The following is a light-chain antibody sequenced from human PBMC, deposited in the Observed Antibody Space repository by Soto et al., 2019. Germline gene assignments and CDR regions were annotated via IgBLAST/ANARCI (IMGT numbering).Light chain of an antibody. CDR1: SSDVGGYNY. J-gene: IGLJ2*01. V-gene: IGLV2-8*01. CDR3: SSYAGSNNVV. CDR2: EVS. Sequence: QSALTQPPSASGSPGQSVTISCTGTSSDVGGYNYVSWYQRHPGRAPKLIIYEVSQRPSEVPDRFSGSKSGNTASLTVSGLQAEDEADYYFSSYAGSNNVVFGGGTKLTVL.